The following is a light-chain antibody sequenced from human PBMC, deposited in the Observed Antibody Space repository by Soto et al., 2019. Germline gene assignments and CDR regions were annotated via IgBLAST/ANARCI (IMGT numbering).Light chain of an antibody. CDR1: SSDVGGYNY. CDR3: SSYAGSNNLV. J-gene: IGLJ2*01. Sequence: QSALTQPPSASGSPGQSVTISCTGTSSDVGGYNYVSCYQQHPGKAPKLMIYEVSKRPSGVPDRFSDSKSGNTTSLTVSGLQAEDEADYYCSSYAGSNNLVFGGGTKLTVL. CDR2: EVS. V-gene: IGLV2-8*01.